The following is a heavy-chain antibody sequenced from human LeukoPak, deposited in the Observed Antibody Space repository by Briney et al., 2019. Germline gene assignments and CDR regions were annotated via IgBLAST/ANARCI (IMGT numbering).Heavy chain of an antibody. Sequence: GESLKISCKGSGYSFISYWISWVRQMPGKGLEWMGTIDPSDSYTNYSPSFQGHVTISTDESISTAYLQWSNLKASDTAIYYCATSMVRGASKRGAFDVWGQGTRVTISS. CDR1: GYSFISYW. CDR3: ATSMVRGASKRGAFDV. V-gene: IGHV5-10-1*01. CDR2: IDPSDSYT. D-gene: IGHD3-10*01. J-gene: IGHJ3*01.